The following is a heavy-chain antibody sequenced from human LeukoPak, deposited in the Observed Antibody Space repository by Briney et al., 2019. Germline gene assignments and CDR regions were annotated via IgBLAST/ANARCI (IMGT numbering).Heavy chain of an antibody. Sequence: SGTLSLTCAVSGGSIKSNNWWSWVRQHPGKGLEWIGYIYYSGSTYYNPSLKSRVTISVDTSKNQFSLKLSSVTAADTAVYYCARVRGGGRATYFDYWGQGTLVTVSS. J-gene: IGHJ4*02. CDR2: IYYSGST. V-gene: IGHV4-4*02. D-gene: IGHD1-26*01. CDR1: GGSIKSNNW. CDR3: ARVRGGGRATYFDY.